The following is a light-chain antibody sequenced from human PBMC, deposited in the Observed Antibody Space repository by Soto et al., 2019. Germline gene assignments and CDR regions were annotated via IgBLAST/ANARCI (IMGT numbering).Light chain of an antibody. Sequence: QSVLTQPPSASGSPGQSVTISCTGTISDVGDYKFVSWYQQHPGKAPKLLIYEVSRRPSGVPDRFSGSKSGNTASLTVSGLQAEDEADYYCSSYAGNNNVVFGGGTKVTVL. CDR3: SSYAGNNNVV. V-gene: IGLV2-8*01. CDR1: ISDVGDYKF. CDR2: EVS. J-gene: IGLJ2*01.